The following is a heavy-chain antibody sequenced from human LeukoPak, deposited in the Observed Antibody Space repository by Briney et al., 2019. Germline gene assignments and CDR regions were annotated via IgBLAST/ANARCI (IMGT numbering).Heavy chain of an antibody. CDR1: GFRFDSFY. D-gene: IGHD3-22*01. J-gene: IGHJ4*02. V-gene: IGHV3-11*04. CDR2: ISASGAVP. Sequence: GGSLRLSCAASGFRFDSFYMGWIRQVPGKGLDYLAFISASGAVPYYAESVKGRFTISRDNAENSVSLQMNSLSADDTAVYYCARSLIVASEDYWGQGTLVTVSS. CDR3: ARSLIVASEDY.